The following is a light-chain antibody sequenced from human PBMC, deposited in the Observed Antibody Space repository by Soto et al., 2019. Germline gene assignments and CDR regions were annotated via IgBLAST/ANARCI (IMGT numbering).Light chain of an antibody. V-gene: IGLV2-14*01. J-gene: IGLJ2*01. CDR3: SSYTINRTLV. CDR2: DVN. Sequence: QSALTQPASVSGSPGQSIIISCTGTSSDVGGYNYVSWYQQHPGKAPKLMIYDVNNRPSGVSNRFSGSKSGNTASLTISGLQAEDEADYYCSSYTINRTLVFGGGTKLTVL. CDR1: SSDVGGYNY.